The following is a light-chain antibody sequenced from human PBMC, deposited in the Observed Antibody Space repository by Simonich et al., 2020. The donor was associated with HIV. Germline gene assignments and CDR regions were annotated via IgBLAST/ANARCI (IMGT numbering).Light chain of an antibody. V-gene: IGKV1-NL1*01. CDR1: QGISNS. CDR2: AAS. J-gene: IGKJ2*01. CDR3: QQYNNWPGET. Sequence: DIQMTQSPSSLSASVGDRVAITCRATQGISNSLAWYQQKPGKAPNLLLYAASRLESGVPSRFSGSGSGTDYTLTISSLQPEDFAVYYCQQYNNWPGETFGQGTKLEIK.